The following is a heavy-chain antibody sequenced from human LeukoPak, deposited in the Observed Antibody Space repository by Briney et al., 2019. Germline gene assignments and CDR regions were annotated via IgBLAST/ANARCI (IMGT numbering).Heavy chain of an antibody. CDR3: VRTPPNWGFDY. V-gene: IGHV1-58*01. Sequence: SVRVSCKASGFTFGTSAVQWVRQARGQRLEWIGWIVVASGHTNYAQRFHERVTITRDMSTSTAYMELSSLRSEDTAIYYCVRTPPNWGFDYWGQGTLVTVSS. CDR2: IVVASGHT. D-gene: IGHD7-27*01. J-gene: IGHJ4*02. CDR1: GFTFGTSA.